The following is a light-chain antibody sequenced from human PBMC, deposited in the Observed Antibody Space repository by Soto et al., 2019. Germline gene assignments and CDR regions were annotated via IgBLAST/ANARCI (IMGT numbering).Light chain of an antibody. J-gene: IGKJ2*01. CDR2: GAS. V-gene: IGKV3-20*01. CDR1: QRVASSH. CDR3: QHYGSSPPYT. Sequence: EIVLTQSPGTLSLSPGESATLSCRASQRVASSHLAWYRQKPGQAPWLLIYGASNRATGIPDRFSGSGSGTDFTLTIIRLEAQDSAVYYCQHYGSSPPYTFGRGTKLKIK.